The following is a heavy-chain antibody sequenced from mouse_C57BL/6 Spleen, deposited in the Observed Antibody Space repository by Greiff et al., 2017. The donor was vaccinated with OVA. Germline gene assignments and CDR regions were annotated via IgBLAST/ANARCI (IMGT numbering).Heavy chain of an antibody. D-gene: IGHD1-1*01. CDR2: INPNNGGT. Sequence: VQLQQSGPELVKPGASVKISCKASGYTFTDYYMNWVKQSHGKSLEWIGDINPNNGGTSYNQKFKGKATLTVDKSSSTAYMELRSLTSEDSAVYYCARSITTVVGDYWGQGTTLTVSS. V-gene: IGHV1-26*01. CDR3: ARSITTVVGDY. J-gene: IGHJ2*01. CDR1: GYTFTDYY.